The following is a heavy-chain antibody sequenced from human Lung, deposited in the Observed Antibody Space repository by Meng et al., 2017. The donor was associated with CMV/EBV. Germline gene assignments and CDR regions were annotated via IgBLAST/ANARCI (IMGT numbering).Heavy chain of an antibody. Sequence: SGYTFTSYDINWVRQATGQELEGMGWMNPNSGNTAYAPKFQGRLTMTRNTSINTAYMDLSSLRSEDTAIYYCTRGRGSTHKGNWFDPWGQGTLVTVSS. CDR3: TRGRGSTHKGNWFDP. D-gene: IGHD3-10*01. CDR2: MNPNSGNT. V-gene: IGHV1-8*01. J-gene: IGHJ5*02. CDR1: GYTFTSYD.